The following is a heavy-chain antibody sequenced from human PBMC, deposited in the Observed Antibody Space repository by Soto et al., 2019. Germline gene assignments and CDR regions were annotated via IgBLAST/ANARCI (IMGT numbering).Heavy chain of an antibody. CDR3: ERSGDRRNSPAWTDP. CDR1: GYTFRDYY. CDR2: IIPKTGDK. D-gene: IGHD1-1*01. J-gene: IGHJ5*02. V-gene: IGHV1-2*02. Sequence: GASVKVSCKASGYTFRDYYLHWVRQAPGLGLEWMGWIIPKTGDKDYAQRFQGRITLTTDTSRDTAYMEINGLTLDDTAIYYCERSGDRRNSPAWTDPWGQGALVTVSS.